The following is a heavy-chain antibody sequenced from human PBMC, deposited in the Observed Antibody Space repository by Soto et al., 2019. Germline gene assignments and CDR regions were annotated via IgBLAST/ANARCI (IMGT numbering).Heavy chain of an antibody. CDR3: VGDHVVTAHYYGMDV. D-gene: IGHD2-15*01. CDR1: GGSISNDGYY. V-gene: IGHV4-31*01. Sequence: QVQLQESGPGLVKPSPTLSLICTVSGGSISNDGYYWSWIRQHPGKCPECIGYIFYSGTTYYNPSLKSQITMSVDTSKNQSSIKLHSLPAADTAVYYCVGDHVVTAHYYGMDVWGQGTTVTISS. CDR2: IFYSGTT. J-gene: IGHJ6*02.